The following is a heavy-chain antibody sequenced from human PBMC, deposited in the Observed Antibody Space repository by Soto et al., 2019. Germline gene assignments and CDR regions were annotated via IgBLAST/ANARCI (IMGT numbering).Heavy chain of an antibody. CDR3: ATIPVLVSAAIRGNDAFDI. V-gene: IGHV1-24*01. Sequence: ASVKVSCKVSGYTLTELSMHWVRQAPGKGLEWMGGFDPEDGETIYAQKFQGRVTMTEDTSTDTAYMELSSLRSEDTAVYYCATIPVLVSAAIRGNDAFDIWGQGTIVTVSS. D-gene: IGHD2-2*01. J-gene: IGHJ3*02. CDR1: GYTLTELS. CDR2: FDPEDGET.